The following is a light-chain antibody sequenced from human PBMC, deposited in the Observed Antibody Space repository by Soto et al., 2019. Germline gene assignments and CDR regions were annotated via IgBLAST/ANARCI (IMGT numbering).Light chain of an antibody. CDR2: AAS. CDR1: QTISGY. V-gene: IGKV1-39*01. Sequence: DIQMTQSPSSLSASVGDRVTITCRASQTISGYLNWYQQKPGKAPKLLIYAASTLQSGVPSRFSGSRSGTDFTLTNSSLQPEDFATYYCQQSYKTWTFGQGTKVEIK. J-gene: IGKJ1*01. CDR3: QQSYKTWT.